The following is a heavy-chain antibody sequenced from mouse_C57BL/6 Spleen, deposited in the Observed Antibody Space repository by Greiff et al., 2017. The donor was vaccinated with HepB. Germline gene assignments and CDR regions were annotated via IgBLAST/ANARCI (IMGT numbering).Heavy chain of an antibody. Sequence: DVHLVESGEGLVKPGGSLKLSCAASGFTFSSYAMSWVRQTPEKRLEWVAYISSGGDYIYYADTVKGRFTITRDNARNTLYLQMSRLKSEDTAMYYCTRGHYGSSYRYFDVWGTGTTVTVSS. CDR1: GFTFSSYA. CDR2: ISSGGDYI. D-gene: IGHD1-1*01. J-gene: IGHJ1*03. V-gene: IGHV5-9-1*02. CDR3: TRGHYGSSYRYFDV.